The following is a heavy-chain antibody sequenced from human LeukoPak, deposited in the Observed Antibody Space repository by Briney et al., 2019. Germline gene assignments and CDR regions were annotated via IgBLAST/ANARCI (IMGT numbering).Heavy chain of an antibody. D-gene: IGHD1-26*01. V-gene: IGHV1-8*03. CDR2: MNPNSGNT. CDR3: ARLGATDAFDI. CDR1: GYTFTSYD. J-gene: IGHJ3*02. Sequence: ASVKVSCKASGYTFTSYDINWVRQATGQGLEWMGWMNPNSGNTGYAQKFQGRVTITRDTSISTAYMELSSLRSEDTAVYYCARLGATDAFDIWGQGTMVTVSS.